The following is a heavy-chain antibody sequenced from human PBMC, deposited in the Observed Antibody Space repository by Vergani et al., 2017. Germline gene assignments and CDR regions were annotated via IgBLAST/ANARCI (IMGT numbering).Heavy chain of an antibody. D-gene: IGHD3-16*02. J-gene: IGHJ6*03. Sequence: QVQLVQSGAEVKKPGASVKVSCKASGYTFTSYGISWVRQAPGQGLEWMGWISAYNGNTNYAQKLQGRVTMTTDTSTSTAYMELRSLRSDDTAVYYCARNRRSIMITFGGVIVDDYYYMDVWGKGTTVTVSS. CDR2: ISAYNGNT. CDR1: GYTFTSYG. V-gene: IGHV1-18*01. CDR3: ARNRRSIMITFGGVIVDDYYYMDV.